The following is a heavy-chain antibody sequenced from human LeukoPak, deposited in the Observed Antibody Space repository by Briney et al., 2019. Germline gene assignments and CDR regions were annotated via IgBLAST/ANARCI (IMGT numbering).Heavy chain of an antibody. Sequence: GGSLRLSCAASGFTFSSYAMSWVRQAPGKGLEWVSAISGSGGSTYYADSVKGRFTISRDNSKNTLYLQMNSLRAEDTAVYYCEKDEGSSGCKYWGQGTLVTVSS. J-gene: IGHJ4*02. D-gene: IGHD3-22*01. CDR3: EKDEGSSGCKY. CDR1: GFTFSSYA. CDR2: ISGSGGST. V-gene: IGHV3-23*01.